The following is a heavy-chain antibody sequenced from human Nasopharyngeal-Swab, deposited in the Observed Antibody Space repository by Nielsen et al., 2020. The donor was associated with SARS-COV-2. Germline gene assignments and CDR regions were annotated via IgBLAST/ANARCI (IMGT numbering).Heavy chain of an antibody. V-gene: IGHV4-61*01. J-gene: IGHJ4*02. CDR3: ARTTTTTPFDS. CDR2: VVYSGRT. Sequence: SETLSPTCTLSGGSVSSDIYSWSWIRQPLGKGLEWIGYVVYSGRTNYNPSLKSRVTISVDTSKDQFSLKLNSVTAADTAMYFCARTTTTTPFDSWGQGTLVAVSS. D-gene: IGHD1-1*01. CDR1: GGSVSSDIYS.